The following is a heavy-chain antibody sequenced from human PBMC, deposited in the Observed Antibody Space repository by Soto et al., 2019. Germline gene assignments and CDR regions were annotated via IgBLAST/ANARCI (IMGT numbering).Heavy chain of an antibody. Sequence: SVKVSCKASGGTFSSYTISWVRQAPGQGLEWIGRIIPILGIANYAQKFQGRVTITADKSTSTAYMELSSLRSEDTAVYYCARGAHRIAVATFDYWGQGTLVTVSS. CDR2: IIPILGIA. J-gene: IGHJ4*02. CDR1: GGTFSSYT. D-gene: IGHD6-19*01. V-gene: IGHV1-69*02. CDR3: ARGAHRIAVATFDY.